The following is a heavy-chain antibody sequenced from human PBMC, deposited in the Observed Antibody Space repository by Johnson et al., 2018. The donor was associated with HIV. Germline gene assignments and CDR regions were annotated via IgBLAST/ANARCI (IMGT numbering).Heavy chain of an antibody. V-gene: IGHV3-7*01. CDR1: GFTFSTYW. J-gene: IGHJ3*02. CDR3: AKEGTYYNFWSGYPKGDDFDI. D-gene: IGHD3-3*01. CDR2: IKCDGSEK. Sequence: VQLVESGGGLVQPGGSLRLSCAVSGFTFSTYWMTWVRQAPGQGLEWVANIKCDGSEKYYVDSVKGRFTISRDNAKNSLYLQMNSLRAEDTAVYYCAKEGTYYNFWSGYPKGDDFDIWGQGTMVTVSS.